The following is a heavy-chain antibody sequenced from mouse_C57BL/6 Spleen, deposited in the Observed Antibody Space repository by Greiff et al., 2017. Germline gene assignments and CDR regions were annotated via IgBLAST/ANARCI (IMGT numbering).Heavy chain of an antibody. CDR1: GYTFTSYG. CDR2: IYPRSGNT. J-gene: IGHJ2*01. D-gene: IGHD2-2*01. V-gene: IGHV1-81*01. CDR3: ARYGYDGNYFDY. Sequence: VQLQQSGAELARPGASVKLSCKASGYTFTSYGISWVKQRTGQGLEWIGEIYPRSGNTYYNEKFKGKAKLTADKSSSTAYMELRSLTSEDSAVYFCARYGYDGNYFDYWGQGTTLTVSS.